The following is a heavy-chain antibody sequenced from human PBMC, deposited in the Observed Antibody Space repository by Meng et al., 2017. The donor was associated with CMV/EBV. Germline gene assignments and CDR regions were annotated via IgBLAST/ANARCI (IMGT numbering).Heavy chain of an antibody. CDR3: ARYYYDSSGYFDY. V-gene: IGHV4-39*07. CDR1: GGSISSSSYY. Sequence: LQAQDAGPGRVKPSESLSLPCTVSGGSISSSSYYWGWIRQPPGKGLEWIGSIYYSGSTYYNPSLKSRVTISVDTSKNQFSLKLSSVTAADTAVYYCARYYYDSSGYFDYWGQGTLVTVSS. CDR2: IYYSGST. J-gene: IGHJ4*02. D-gene: IGHD3-22*01.